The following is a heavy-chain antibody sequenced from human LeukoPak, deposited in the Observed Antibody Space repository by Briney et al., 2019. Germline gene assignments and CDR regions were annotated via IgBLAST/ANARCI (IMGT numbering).Heavy chain of an antibody. CDR2: ISYDGSNK. D-gene: IGHD3-3*01. Sequence: PGGSLRLSCAASGFTFSSYGMHWVRQAPGKGLEWVAVISYDGSNKYYADSVKGRFTISRDDSKNTLSLQMNSLRAEDTAMYYCARGFEVALDYWGQGTLVTVSS. CDR1: GFTFSSYG. J-gene: IGHJ4*02. V-gene: IGHV3-30*03. CDR3: ARGFEVALDY.